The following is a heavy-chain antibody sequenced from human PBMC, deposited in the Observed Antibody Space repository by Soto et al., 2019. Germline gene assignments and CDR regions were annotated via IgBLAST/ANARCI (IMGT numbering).Heavy chain of an antibody. D-gene: IGHD6-13*01. V-gene: IGHV3-23*01. J-gene: IGHJ5*02. CDR2: ISRSADKS. CDR1: GFTFDSYA. CDR3: AKDSGAAAVFNWFGP. Sequence: GGSLRLSCAASGFTFDSYAMSWVRQAPGKGLEWVSGISRSADKSYYADSVKGRFAISRDNSKNTLYLQMNSLSAEDTAIYFCAKDSGAAAVFNWFGPWGQGTLVTVSS.